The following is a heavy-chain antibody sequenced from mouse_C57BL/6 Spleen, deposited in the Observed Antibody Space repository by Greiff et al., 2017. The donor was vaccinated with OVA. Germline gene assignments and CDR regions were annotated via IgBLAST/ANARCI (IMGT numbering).Heavy chain of an antibody. CDR1: GYTFTSYW. V-gene: IGHV1-69*01. Sequence: QVQLQQSGAELVMPGASVKLSCKASGYTFTSYWMHWVKQRPGQGLEWIGEIDPSDSYTNYNQKFKGKSTLTVDKSSSTAYMQLSSLTSEDSAVYYCARGGTGRVDYWGQGTTLTVSS. CDR2: IDPSDSYT. D-gene: IGHD4-1*01. CDR3: ARGGTGRVDY. J-gene: IGHJ2*01.